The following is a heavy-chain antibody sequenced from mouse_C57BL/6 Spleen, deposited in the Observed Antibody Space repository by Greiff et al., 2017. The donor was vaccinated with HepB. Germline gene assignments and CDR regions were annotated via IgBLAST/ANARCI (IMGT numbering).Heavy chain of an antibody. J-gene: IGHJ4*01. CDR1: GYTFTSYW. V-gene: IGHV1-50*01. CDR2: IDPSDSYT. CDR3: ARGDYGSSYYYAMDY. Sequence: QVQLQQPGAELVKPGASVKLSCKASGYTFTSYWMQWVKQRPGQGLEWIGEIDPSDSYTNYNQKFKGKATLTVDTSSSTAYMQLSSLTSEDSAVYYCARGDYGSSYYYAMDYWGQGTSVTVSS. D-gene: IGHD1-1*01.